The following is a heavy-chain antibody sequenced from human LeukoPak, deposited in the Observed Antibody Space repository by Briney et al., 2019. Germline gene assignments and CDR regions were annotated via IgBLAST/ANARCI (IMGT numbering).Heavy chain of an antibody. D-gene: IGHD2-15*01. J-gene: IGHJ4*02. CDR3: ARSALGFCSGGSCTEFDY. CDR1: GYTFTSYG. Sequence: ASVKVSCKASGYTFTSYGISWVRQAPGQGLEWMGWISAYNGNTNYAQKLQGRVTMTTDTSTSTAYMELRSLRSDDTAVYYCARSALGFCSGGSCTEFDYWGQGTLVTVSS. V-gene: IGHV1-18*01. CDR2: ISAYNGNT.